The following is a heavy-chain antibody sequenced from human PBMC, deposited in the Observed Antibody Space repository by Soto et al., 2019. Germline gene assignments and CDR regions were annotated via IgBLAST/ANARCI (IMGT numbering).Heavy chain of an antibody. CDR3: ARVDIFTVYACMDA. CDR2: MFYSGLT. D-gene: IGHD3-9*01. J-gene: IGHJ6*02. Sequence: SETLSLTCSVSGYSVSSSDYYWAWIRQPPGKGLEWIGSMFYSGLTYYNPSLKSRVTLSVDTSKNHFSLRLNSVTAADTAVYYCARVDIFTVYACMDAWCQGTTLTISS. V-gene: IGHV4-39*02. CDR1: GYSVSSSDYY.